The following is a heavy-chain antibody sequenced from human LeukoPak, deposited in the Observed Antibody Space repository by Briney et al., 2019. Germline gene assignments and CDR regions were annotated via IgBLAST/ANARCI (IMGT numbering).Heavy chain of an antibody. CDR2: INHSGST. CDR3: ARGGRYFDWLLNLPFDY. D-gene: IGHD3-9*01. J-gene: IGHJ4*02. V-gene: IGHV4-34*01. CDR1: GGSFSGYY. Sequence: SETLSLTCAVYGGSFSGYYWSWIRQPPGKGLEWIGEINHSGSTNYNPSLKSRVTISVDTSKNQFSLKLSSVTDADTAVYYCARGGRYFDWLLNLPFDYWGQGTLVTVSS.